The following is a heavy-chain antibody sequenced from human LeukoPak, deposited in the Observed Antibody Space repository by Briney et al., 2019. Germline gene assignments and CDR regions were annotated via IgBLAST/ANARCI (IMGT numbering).Heavy chain of an antibody. CDR1: GFTVSSNY. D-gene: IGHD3-9*01. CDR3: ASPILRYFDWLHDAFDI. CDR2: IYSGGST. J-gene: IGHJ3*02. Sequence: GGSLRLSCAASGFTVSSNYMSWVRQAPGKGLEWVSVIYSGGSTYYADSVKGRFTISRDNSKNTLYLQMNSLRAEDTAVYYCASPILRYFDWLHDAFDIWGQGTMVTVSS. V-gene: IGHV3-66*01.